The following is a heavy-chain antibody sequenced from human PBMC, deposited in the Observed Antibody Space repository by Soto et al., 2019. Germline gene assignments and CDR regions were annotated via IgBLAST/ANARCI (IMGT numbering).Heavy chain of an antibody. CDR2: IIPIFGTA. CDR1: GVTFSSYA. V-gene: IGHV1-69*01. CDR3: ARSSYYDDSSGYPFDY. J-gene: IGHJ4*02. D-gene: IGHD3-22*01. Sequence: QVQLVQSGAEVKKPGSSVKVSCPASGVTFSSYAISWVRQAPGQGLEWMGGIIPIFGTANYAQKFQGRVTITTAESTSTADMELSRLRSEDTAVYYCARSSYYDDSSGYPFDYWGQGTLVTVSS.